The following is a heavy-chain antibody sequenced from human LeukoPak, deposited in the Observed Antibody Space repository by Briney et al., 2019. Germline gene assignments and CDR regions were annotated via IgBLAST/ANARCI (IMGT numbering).Heavy chain of an antibody. V-gene: IGHV4-34*01. CDR1: GGSFSGYY. CDR3: ARGVPNCSSTSCYFRYFDL. Sequence: SETLSLTCAVYGGSFSGYYWSWIRQPPGKGLEWIGEINHSGSTNYNPSLKSRVTISVDTSKNQFSLKLSSATAADTAVYYCARGVPNCSSTSCYFRYFDLWGRGTLVTVSS. J-gene: IGHJ2*01. CDR2: INHSGST. D-gene: IGHD2-2*01.